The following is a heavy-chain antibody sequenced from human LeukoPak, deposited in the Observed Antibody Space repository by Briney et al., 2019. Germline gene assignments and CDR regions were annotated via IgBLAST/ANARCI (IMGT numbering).Heavy chain of an antibody. Sequence: GASVKVSCKASGYTFTSDYMHWVRQAPGQGLEWMGIINPSGGSTSYAQKFQGRVTMTRDTSTSTVYMELSSLRSEDTAVYSCARAFYDSSGYYSPFDYWGQGTLVTVSS. CDR1: GYTFTSDY. D-gene: IGHD3-22*01. CDR2: INPSGGST. J-gene: IGHJ4*02. V-gene: IGHV1-46*01. CDR3: ARAFYDSSGYYSPFDY.